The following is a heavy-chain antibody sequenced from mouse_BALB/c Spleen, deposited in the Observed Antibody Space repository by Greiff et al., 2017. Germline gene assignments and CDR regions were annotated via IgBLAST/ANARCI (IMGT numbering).Heavy chain of an antibody. Sequence: DVHLVESGGGLVQPGGSRKLSCAASGFTFSSFGMHWVRQAPEKGLEWVAYISSGSSTIYYADTVKGRFTISRDNPKNTLFLQMTSLRSEDTAMYYCARDGNYEKFAYWGQGTLVTVSA. CDR1: GFTFSSFG. V-gene: IGHV5-17*02. CDR3: ARDGNYEKFAY. J-gene: IGHJ3*01. D-gene: IGHD2-1*01. CDR2: ISSGSSTI.